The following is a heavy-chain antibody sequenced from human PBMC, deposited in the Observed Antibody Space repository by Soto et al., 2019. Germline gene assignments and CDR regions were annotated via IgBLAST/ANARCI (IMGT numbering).Heavy chain of an antibody. Sequence: EVQVMESGGGLVQPGESLRLSCAASGFSIASYAMTWVRQAPGEGLEWVSVFSGGSGGTYYADSVKGRFTISRDSSKNTLYLQMNSLRDEDTAIYYCAKASGGYSSSAPLTWGQGTLVTVSS. CDR3: AKASGGYSSSAPLT. CDR2: FSGGSGGT. CDR1: GFSIASYA. D-gene: IGHD6-6*01. V-gene: IGHV3-23*01. J-gene: IGHJ5*02.